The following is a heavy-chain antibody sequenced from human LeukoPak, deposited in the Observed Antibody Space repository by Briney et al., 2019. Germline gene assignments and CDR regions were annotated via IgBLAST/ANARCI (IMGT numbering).Heavy chain of an antibody. V-gene: IGHV1-18*01. Sequence: ASVKVSCKASGYTFTSYGISWVRQAPGQGLEWMGWISAYNGNTNYAQKLQGSVTMTTDTSTSTAYMELRSLRSDDTAVYYCARDYCSSTSCFGAHWFDPWGQGTLVTVSS. J-gene: IGHJ5*02. CDR1: GYTFTSYG. D-gene: IGHD2-2*01. CDR2: ISAYNGNT. CDR3: ARDYCSSTSCFGAHWFDP.